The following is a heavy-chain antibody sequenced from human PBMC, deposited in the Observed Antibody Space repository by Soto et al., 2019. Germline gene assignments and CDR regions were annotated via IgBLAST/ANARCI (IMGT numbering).Heavy chain of an antibody. V-gene: IGHV4-59*08. CDR3: ARGIPGYYYYYYMDV. J-gene: IGHJ6*03. Sequence: SETLSLTCTVSGGSISSYYWSWIRQPPGKGLEWIGYIYYSGSTNYNPSIKSRVTISVDTSKNQFSLKLSSVTAADTAVYYCARGIPGYYYYYYMDVWGKGTTVTVSS. D-gene: IGHD2-21*01. CDR2: IYYSGST. CDR1: GGSISSYY.